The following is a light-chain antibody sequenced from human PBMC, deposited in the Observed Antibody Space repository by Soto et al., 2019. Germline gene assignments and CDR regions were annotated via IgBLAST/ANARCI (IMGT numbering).Light chain of an antibody. CDR2: DVS. Sequence: QSPLTQPACVSGSPGQSSTISYTGTSSDVGGYNYVSWYQQHPGKAPKLMIYDVSNRPSGVSNRFSGSKSGNTASLTISGLQAEDEADYYCSSYTSSSTYVVFGGGTQLTVL. CDR1: SSDVGGYNY. CDR3: SSYTSSSTYVV. V-gene: IGLV2-14*01. J-gene: IGLJ2*01.